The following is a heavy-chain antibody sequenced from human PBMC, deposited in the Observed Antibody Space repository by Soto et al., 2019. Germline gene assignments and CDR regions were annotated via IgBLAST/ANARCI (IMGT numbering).Heavy chain of an antibody. D-gene: IGHD1-26*01. CDR1: GFTFSSYT. J-gene: IGHJ4*02. CDR3: ARDPGSYGSTSYFDY. CDR2: ISSSSGYI. Sequence: PGGSLRLSCAASGFTFSSYTMNWVRQAPGKGLEWVSCISSSSGYIYYADSLKGRFTISRDNAENSLYLQVNSLRAEDTAVYYCARDPGSYGSTSYFDYWGQGTLVTVSS. V-gene: IGHV3-21*01.